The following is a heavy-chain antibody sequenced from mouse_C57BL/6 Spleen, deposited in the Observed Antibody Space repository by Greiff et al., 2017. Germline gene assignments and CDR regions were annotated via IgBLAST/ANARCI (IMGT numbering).Heavy chain of an antibody. D-gene: IGHD1-1*01. Sequence: EVKLMESEGGLVQPGSSMKLSCTASGFTFSDYYMAWVRQVPEKGLEWVANINYDGSSTYYLDSLKSRFIISRDNAKNILYLQMSSLKSEDTATYYCARDQDYYGSSTFDYWGQGTTLTVSS. CDR1: GFTFSDYY. CDR3: ARDQDYYGSSTFDY. V-gene: IGHV5-16*01. CDR2: INYDGSST. J-gene: IGHJ2*01.